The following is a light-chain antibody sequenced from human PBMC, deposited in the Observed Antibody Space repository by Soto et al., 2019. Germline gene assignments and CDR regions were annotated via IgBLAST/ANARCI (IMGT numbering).Light chain of an antibody. Sequence: EIVLTQSPVTLSWSPGERGTLSGRSSQSVTSSYLAWYQQKPGQAPRLLIYDASSRATGIPDRFSGSGSGTDFTLTISRLEPEDFAVYYCQQYGSSPLTFGGGTKVDI. CDR2: DAS. J-gene: IGKJ4*01. CDR1: QSVTSSY. CDR3: QQYGSSPLT. V-gene: IGKV3-20*01.